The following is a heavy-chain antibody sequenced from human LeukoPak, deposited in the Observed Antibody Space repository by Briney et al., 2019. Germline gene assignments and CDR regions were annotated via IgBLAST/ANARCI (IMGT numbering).Heavy chain of an antibody. Sequence: GGSLRLSCAASGFTVSNDYMAWVRQDPGKGLEWVSALSASGGNTYYTDSVKGRFTISRDNSKNTLYLQLSSLRVEDTALYYCAKTSDAGFDPWGQGTLVTVSS. V-gene: IGHV3-23*01. CDR3: AKTSDAGFDP. J-gene: IGHJ5*02. CDR1: GFTVSNDY. CDR2: LSASGGNT.